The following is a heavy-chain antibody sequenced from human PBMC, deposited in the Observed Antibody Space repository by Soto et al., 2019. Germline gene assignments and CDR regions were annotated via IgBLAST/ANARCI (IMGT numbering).Heavy chain of an antibody. Sequence: SETLSLTCTVSGGSISSSSYYWGWIRQPPGKGLEWIGSIYYSGSTYYNPSLKSRVTISVDTSKNQFSLKLSSVTAADTAVYYCARDVPLVRGVISGGDYWGQGTLVTVSS. V-gene: IGHV4-39*07. J-gene: IGHJ4*02. D-gene: IGHD3-10*01. CDR2: IYYSGST. CDR3: ARDVPLVRGVISGGDY. CDR1: GGSISSSSYY.